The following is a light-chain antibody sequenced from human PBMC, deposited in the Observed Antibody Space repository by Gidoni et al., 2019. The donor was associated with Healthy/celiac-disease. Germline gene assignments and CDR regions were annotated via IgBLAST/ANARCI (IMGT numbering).Light chain of an antibody. J-gene: IGKJ4*01. CDR1: QDIRNY. Sequence: EIQMTQSPSSLSASVGDRVTITCQASQDIRNYLNWYQQKPGKAPKLLIYDASNLETGVPSSFSGSGSGTDFTFTISILQPEDIATYYCQQYDNLPLTFXGXTKVEIK. CDR3: QQYDNLPLT. CDR2: DAS. V-gene: IGKV1-33*01.